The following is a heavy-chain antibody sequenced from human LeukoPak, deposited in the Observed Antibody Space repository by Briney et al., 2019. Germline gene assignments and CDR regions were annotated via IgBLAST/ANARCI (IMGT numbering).Heavy chain of an antibody. J-gene: IGHJ3*02. Sequence: ASVKVSCKVSGYTLTELSMHWVRQAPGKGLEWMGGFDPEDGETIYAQKFQGRVTMTGDTSTDTAYMELSSLRSEDTAVYYCATKVFGVVIMSEEAFDIWGQGTMVTVSS. CDR3: ATKVFGVVIMSEEAFDI. V-gene: IGHV1-24*01. CDR1: GYTLTELS. D-gene: IGHD3-3*01. CDR2: FDPEDGET.